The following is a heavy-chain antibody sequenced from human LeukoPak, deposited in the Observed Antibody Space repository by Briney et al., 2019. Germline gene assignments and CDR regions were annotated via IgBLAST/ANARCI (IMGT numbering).Heavy chain of an antibody. CDR1: GGSFNGYY. J-gene: IGHJ4*02. CDR3: ARALDWGSSFDY. CDR2: INHSGST. Sequence: SETLSLTCAVYGGSFNGYYWSWIRQPPGKGLEWIGEINHSGSTNYNPSLKSRVTISVDTSKNQFSLKLSSVTAADTAVYYCARALDWGSSFDYWGQGTLVTVSS. D-gene: IGHD7-27*01. V-gene: IGHV4-34*01.